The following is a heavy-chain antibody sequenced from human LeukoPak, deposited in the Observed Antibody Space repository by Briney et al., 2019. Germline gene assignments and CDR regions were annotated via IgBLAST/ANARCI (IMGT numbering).Heavy chain of an antibody. CDR2: IYYSGTT. V-gene: IGHV4-59*01. CDR3: ARGVYIAAAQYAY. D-gene: IGHD6-13*01. CDR1: GGSISSYY. Sequence: SETLSLTCTVSGGSISSYYWSWIRQPPGKGLEWIGYIYYSGTTNYNPSLKSRVTTSVDTSKNQFSLKLSSVTAAGTAVYYCARGVYIAAAQYAYWGQGTLVTVSS. J-gene: IGHJ4*02.